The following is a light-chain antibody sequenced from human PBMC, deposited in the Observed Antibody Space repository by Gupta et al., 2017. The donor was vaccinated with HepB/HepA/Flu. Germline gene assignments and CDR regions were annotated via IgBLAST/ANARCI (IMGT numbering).Light chain of an antibody. CDR1: QSVSSSY. CDR3: QQYGSSPPCS. Sequence: EIVLTQSPGTLSLSPGERATLSCRASQSVSSSYLAWYQQKPGQAPRLLIYGASSRATGIPDRFSGSGSGTDFTLTISRREPEDFAVYYCQQYGSSPPCSFGQGTKRE. J-gene: IGKJ2*04. CDR2: GAS. V-gene: IGKV3-20*01.